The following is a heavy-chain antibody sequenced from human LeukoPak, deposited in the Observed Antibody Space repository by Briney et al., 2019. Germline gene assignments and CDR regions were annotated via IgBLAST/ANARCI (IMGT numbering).Heavy chain of an antibody. D-gene: IGHD3-10*01. J-gene: IGHJ4*02. CDR2: ISSDGSSA. CDR3: AKDRDLWFGEVLHYYFDY. CDR1: GFTFSSYR. V-gene: IGHV3-74*01. Sequence: GGSLRLSCAASGFTFSSYRMHWVRQAPGKGLVWVSRISSDGSSASYADSVKGRFTISTDNAKNTLYLQMNSLRAEDTAVYYCAKDRDLWFGEVLHYYFDYWGQGTLVTVSS.